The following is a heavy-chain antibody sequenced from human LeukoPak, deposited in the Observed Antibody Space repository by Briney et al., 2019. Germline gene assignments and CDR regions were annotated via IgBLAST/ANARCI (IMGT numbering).Heavy chain of an antibody. CDR3: ARGPRQAPTDV. J-gene: IGHJ6*02. CDR1: GYTFITYG. V-gene: IGHV1-18*01. Sequence: GASVKVSCKSSGYTFITYGISWLRQAPGQGLEWMGWIGPDNGNTDYAQKFQGRVTITADKSTSTAYMELSSLRSEDTAVYYCARGPRQAPTDVWGQGTTVTVSS. CDR2: IGPDNGNT.